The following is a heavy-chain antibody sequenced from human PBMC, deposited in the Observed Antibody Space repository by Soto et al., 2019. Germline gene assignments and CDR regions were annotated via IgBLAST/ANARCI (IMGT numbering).Heavy chain of an antibody. CDR3: ARGGYYECFQD. D-gene: IGHD3-22*01. Sequence: QVQLQESGPGLVKPSETLSLSCAVSGGSVTSDSYYYSWIRQPPGKGLEWIGYIYHSGSTNYNPSLKSRGTTSVGTSKNQFSLKLSSVTAADTDVYDCARGGYYECFQDWGQGALVSVSS. J-gene: IGHJ1*01. V-gene: IGHV4-61*01. CDR1: GGSVTSDSYY. CDR2: IYHSGST.